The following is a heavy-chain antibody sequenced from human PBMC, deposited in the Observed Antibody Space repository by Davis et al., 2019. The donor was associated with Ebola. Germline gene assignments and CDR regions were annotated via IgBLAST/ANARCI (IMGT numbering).Heavy chain of an antibody. J-gene: IGHJ4*02. CDR3: AKGGFYDSSDSGSDY. Sequence: GGSLRLSCEVSGLTFSTFAMHWVRQAPGKGLAWVALISFDENSKYYAVSVKGRFAISRDNSKNTVYLQMNSLSIEDTAVYYCAKGGFYDSSDSGSDYWGQGTLVAVSS. D-gene: IGHD3-22*01. CDR1: GLTFSTFA. CDR2: ISFDENSK. V-gene: IGHV3-30*18.